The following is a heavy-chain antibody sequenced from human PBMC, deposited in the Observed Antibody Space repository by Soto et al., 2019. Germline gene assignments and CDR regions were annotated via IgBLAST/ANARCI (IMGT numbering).Heavy chain of an antibody. Sequence: GGSLRLSCAASGFTFSSYAMHWVRQAPGKGLEWVAVISYDGSNKYYADSVKGRFTISRDNSKNTLYLQMNSLRAEDTAVYYCARDGVDVWGSYRLYYFDYWGQGTLVTGSS. V-gene: IGHV3-30-3*01. D-gene: IGHD3-16*02. J-gene: IGHJ4*02. CDR3: ARDGVDVWGSYRLYYFDY. CDR1: GFTFSSYA. CDR2: ISYDGSNK.